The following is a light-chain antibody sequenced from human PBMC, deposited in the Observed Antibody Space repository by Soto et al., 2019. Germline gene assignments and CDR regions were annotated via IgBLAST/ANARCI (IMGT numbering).Light chain of an antibody. CDR2: GSS. CDR3: LQHNVFPRT. Sequence: DIQMTQSPSSLSASVGDRVTITCRASQAIRNDLAWYQQKPGRAPKRLIYGSSSLQSGVPSRFSGRGSGTEFNLTISSLQPEDFATYYCLQHNVFPRTFGQGTKVEIK. V-gene: IGKV1-17*01. CDR1: QAIRND. J-gene: IGKJ1*01.